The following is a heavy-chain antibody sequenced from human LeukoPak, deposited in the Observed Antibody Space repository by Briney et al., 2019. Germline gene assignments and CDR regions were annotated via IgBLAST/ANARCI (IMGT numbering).Heavy chain of an antibody. V-gene: IGHV3-30*02. Sequence: GGSLRLSCAASGFTFSSYAMHWVRQAPGKGLEWVAFIWYDGSNKDYTDSVKGRFTISRDNAKNRLHLQMNSLRAEDTAVYYCAKDYRGYYDSSARDYWGQGTLVTVSS. CDR2: IWYDGSNK. D-gene: IGHD3-22*01. J-gene: IGHJ4*02. CDR3: AKDYRGYYDSSARDY. CDR1: GFTFSSYA.